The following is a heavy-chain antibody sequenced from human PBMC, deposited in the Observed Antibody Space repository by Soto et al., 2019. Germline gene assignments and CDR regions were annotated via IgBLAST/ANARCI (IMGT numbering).Heavy chain of an antibody. V-gene: IGHV4-4*07. Sequence: KPSETLSLTCNVSCGSIRSHYWSWIRQPAGKALEWIGRIYTSGTTNYNPSLKSRATILIDTSNNQFSLKLTSVTAADTAVYYCSREGASGFGMDVWGQGTTVTVSS. D-gene: IGHD1-26*01. CDR1: CGSIRSHY. CDR2: IYTSGTT. J-gene: IGHJ6*02. CDR3: SREGASGFGMDV.